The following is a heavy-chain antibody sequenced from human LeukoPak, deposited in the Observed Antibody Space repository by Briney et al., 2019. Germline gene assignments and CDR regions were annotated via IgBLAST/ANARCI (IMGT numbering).Heavy chain of an antibody. CDR1: GGSISSSSYY. CDR3: ATVGQQLALDY. D-gene: IGHD6-13*01. J-gene: IGHJ4*02. Sequence: SETLSLTCTVSGGSISSSSYYWGWIRQPPGKGLEWIRSIYYSGSTYYNPSLKSRVTISVDTSKNQFSLKLSSVTAADTAVYYCATVGQQLALDYWGQGTLVTVSS. V-gene: IGHV4-39*01. CDR2: IYYSGST.